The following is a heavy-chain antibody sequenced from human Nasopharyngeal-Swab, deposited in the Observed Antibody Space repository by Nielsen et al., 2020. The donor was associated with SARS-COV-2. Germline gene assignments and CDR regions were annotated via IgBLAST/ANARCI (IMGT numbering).Heavy chain of an antibody. CDR1: RFIFSDYY. V-gene: IGHV3-11*01. Sequence: GESLKISCVASRFIFSDYYMSWVRQAPGKGLEWISFISSRTNAIYQTDSLKGRFTISRDNAKNSLFLQMTSLRVEDTAVYYCARVGRLGSYHLDNWGQGTLVTVSS. CDR2: ISSRTNAI. CDR3: ARVGRLGSYHLDN. D-gene: IGHD3-10*01. J-gene: IGHJ4*02.